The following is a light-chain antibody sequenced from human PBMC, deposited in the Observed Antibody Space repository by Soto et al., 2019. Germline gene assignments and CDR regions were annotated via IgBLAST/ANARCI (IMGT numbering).Light chain of an antibody. V-gene: IGLV1-47*01. CDR1: SSNIGSNY. CDR2: GSF. J-gene: IGLJ2*01. Sequence: QSVLTQPPSASGTPGQRVTISCSGSSSNIGSNYVFWFQQLAGTAPKLLIYGSFQRPSGVPDRFSGSKSGTSASLAISGLRSEDEADYYCAAWDGSLSGVVFGGGTKLTVL. CDR3: AAWDGSLSGVV.